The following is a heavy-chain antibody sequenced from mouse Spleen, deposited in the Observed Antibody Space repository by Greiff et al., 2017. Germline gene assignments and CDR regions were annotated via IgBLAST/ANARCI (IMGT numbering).Heavy chain of an antibody. Sequence: VQLQQSGAELVRPGASVKLSCTASGFNIKDDYMHWVKQRPEQGLEWIGWIDPENGDTEYASKFQGKATITADTSSNTAYLQLSSLTSEDTAVYYCTTPLLAYYAMDYWGQGTSVTVSS. CDR2: IDPENGDT. D-gene: IGHD1-1*01. J-gene: IGHJ4*01. V-gene: IGHV14-4*01. CDR1: GFNIKDDY. CDR3: TTPLLAYYAMDY.